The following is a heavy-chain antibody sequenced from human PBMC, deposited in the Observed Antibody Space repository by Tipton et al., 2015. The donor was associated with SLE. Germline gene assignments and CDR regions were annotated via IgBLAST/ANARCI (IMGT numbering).Heavy chain of an antibody. CDR2: INHSGST. J-gene: IGHJ2*01. Sequence: LRLSCAASGFTFSSYAMSWVRQAPGKGLEWIGEINHSGSTNYNPSLKSRVTISVDTSKNQFSLKLSSVTAADTAVYYCARGGYCTGGVCYNWYFDLWGRGTLVTVSS. CDR1: GFTFSSYA. CDR3: ARGGYCTGGVCYNWYFDL. V-gene: IGHV4-34*01. D-gene: IGHD2-8*02.